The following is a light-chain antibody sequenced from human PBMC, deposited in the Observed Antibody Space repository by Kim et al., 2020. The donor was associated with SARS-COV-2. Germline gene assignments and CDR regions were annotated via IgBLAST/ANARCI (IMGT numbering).Light chain of an antibody. CDR3: QTWGTPVV. Sequence: APVQLPCTLSGTHTYCAIAWHQQQPERGPRFLLKVNRDGSHYKGDGIPDRFSGSSSESQRFLTISNLQSGDEADYYCQTWGTPVVFGGGTQLTVL. V-gene: IGLV4-69*01. CDR1: GTHTYCA. CDR2: VNRDGSH. J-gene: IGLJ2*01.